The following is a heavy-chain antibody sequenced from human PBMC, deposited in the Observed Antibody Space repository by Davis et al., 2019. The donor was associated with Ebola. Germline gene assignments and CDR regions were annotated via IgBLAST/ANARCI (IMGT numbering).Heavy chain of an antibody. CDR2: ITPSGGVT. Sequence: GESLKISCAASGFTFNTYTMHWVRQAPGKGLVWVSGITPSGGVTTYADSVKGRFTISRDNAKNTVYLQMNSLRVEDTAVYYCARDHFEGSLDYWGQGTLVTVSS. J-gene: IGHJ4*02. D-gene: IGHD3-9*01. CDR3: ARDHFEGSLDY. CDR1: GFTFNTYT. V-gene: IGHV3-74*01.